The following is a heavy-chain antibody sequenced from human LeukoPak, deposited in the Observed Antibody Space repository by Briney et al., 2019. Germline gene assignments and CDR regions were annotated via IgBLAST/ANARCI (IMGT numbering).Heavy chain of an antibody. CDR3: ARGAVVPAATNYYYYYYMDV. CDR1: GGSISSHY. CDR2: IYYSGST. V-gene: IGHV4-59*11. J-gene: IGHJ6*03. Sequence: KASETLSLTCTVSGGSISSHYWRWIRQPPGKGLEWIGYIYYSGSTNYNPSLKSRVTISVDTSKNQFSLKLSSVTAADTAVYYCARGAVVPAATNYYYYYYMDVWGKGTTVTVSS. D-gene: IGHD2-2*01.